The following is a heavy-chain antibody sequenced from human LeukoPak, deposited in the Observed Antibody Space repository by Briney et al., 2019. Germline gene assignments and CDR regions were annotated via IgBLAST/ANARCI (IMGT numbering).Heavy chain of an antibody. Sequence: SETLSLTCTVSGGSISSYYWSWIRQPAGKGLEWIGPIYTGGSTNYNPSLKSRVTMSIDTSKNQFSLKLSSVTAADTAVYYCARTPIYYFDNSGYYNWGQGTLVTVSS. CDR1: GGSISSYY. D-gene: IGHD3-22*01. CDR2: IYTGGST. J-gene: IGHJ4*02. CDR3: ARTPIYYFDNSGYYN. V-gene: IGHV4-4*07.